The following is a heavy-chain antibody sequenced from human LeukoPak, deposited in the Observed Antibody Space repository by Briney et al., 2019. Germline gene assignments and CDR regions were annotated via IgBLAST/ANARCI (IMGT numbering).Heavy chain of an antibody. CDR3: ATVLTGYSYGLGFGY. D-gene: IGHD5-18*01. Sequence: ASVKVSSKVSGYTLTELSMHWVRQAPGKGLEWMGGFDPEDGETIYAQKFQGRVTMTEDTSTDTAYMELSSLRSEDTAVYYCATVLTGYSYGLGFGYWGQGTLVTVSS. V-gene: IGHV1-24*01. J-gene: IGHJ4*02. CDR1: GYTLTELS. CDR2: FDPEDGET.